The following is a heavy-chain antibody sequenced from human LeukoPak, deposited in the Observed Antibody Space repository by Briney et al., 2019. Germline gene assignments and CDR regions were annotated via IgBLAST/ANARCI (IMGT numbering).Heavy chain of an antibody. CDR2: ISSSSSHI. CDR3: ARGRSSSHNYYFDY. CDR1: GITFSTYS. V-gene: IGHV3-21*01. J-gene: IGHJ4*02. Sequence: GGSLRLSCAASGITFSTYSMNWVRQAPGKGLECVSSISSSSSHIYYAESVKGRFTMSRDNATNSLYLQMNSLRAEDTAVYYCARGRSSSHNYYFDYWGQGTLVTVS. D-gene: IGHD6-13*01.